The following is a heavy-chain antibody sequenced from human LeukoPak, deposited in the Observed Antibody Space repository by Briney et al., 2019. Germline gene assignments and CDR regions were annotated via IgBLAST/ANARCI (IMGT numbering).Heavy chain of an antibody. J-gene: IGHJ3*02. Sequence: GSLRLSCAASGFTFSSYAMSWVRQAPGKGLEWVSAISGSGGSTYYADSVKGRFTISRDNSKNTLYLQMNSLRAEDTAVYYCAKDRDYGDYGRVDAFDIWGQGTMVTVSS. CDR2: ISGSGGST. D-gene: IGHD4-17*01. CDR1: GFTFSSYA. V-gene: IGHV3-23*01. CDR3: AKDRDYGDYGRVDAFDI.